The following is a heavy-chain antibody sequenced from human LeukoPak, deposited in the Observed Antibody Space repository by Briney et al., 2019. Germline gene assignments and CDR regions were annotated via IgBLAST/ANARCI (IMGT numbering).Heavy chain of an antibody. J-gene: IGHJ4*02. V-gene: IGHV3-30*04. CDR2: ISYDGSNK. D-gene: IGHD6-19*01. CDR1: GFTLSSYA. Sequence: GGSLRLSCAASGFTLSSYAMHWVRQAPGKGLEWVAVISYDGSNKYYADSVKGRFTISRDNSKNTLYLQMNSLRAEDTAVYYCARDHYSSGSYWGQGTLVTVSS. CDR3: ARDHYSSGSY.